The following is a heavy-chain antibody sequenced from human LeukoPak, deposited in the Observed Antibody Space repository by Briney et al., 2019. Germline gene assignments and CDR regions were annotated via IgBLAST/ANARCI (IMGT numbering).Heavy chain of an antibody. J-gene: IGHJ5*02. V-gene: IGHV4-34*01. CDR3: ATNPGGYCSSSSGYGEAP. Sequence: PSETLSLTCAVYGGSFSGYYWSWIRQPPGKGLEWIGEINHSGSTNYNPSLKSRVTISVDTPRKQFSLKLSSLTAADTAVYYCATNPGGYCSSSSGYGEAPWGQGTLVTVSS. D-gene: IGHD2-2*01. CDR1: GGSFSGYY. CDR2: INHSGST.